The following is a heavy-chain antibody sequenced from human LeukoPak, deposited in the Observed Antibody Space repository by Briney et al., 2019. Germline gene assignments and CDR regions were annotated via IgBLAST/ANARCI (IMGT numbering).Heavy chain of an antibody. CDR3: ARARGYSYAFDY. V-gene: IGHV3-21*01. CDR2: ISSSSSYI. J-gene: IGHJ4*02. D-gene: IGHD5-18*01. Sequence: GGSLRLSCAASGFTFSSYSMNWVRQAPRKGLEWVSSISSSSSYIYYADSVKGRFTISRDNAKNSLYLQMNSLRADDTAVYYCARARGYSYAFDYWGQGTLVTVSS. CDR1: GFTFSSYS.